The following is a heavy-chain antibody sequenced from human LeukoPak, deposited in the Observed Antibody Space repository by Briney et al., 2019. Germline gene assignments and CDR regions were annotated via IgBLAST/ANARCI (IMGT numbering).Heavy chain of an antibody. CDR1: GFTFSSYG. CDR3: AKDLTRGVPTIDY. J-gene: IGHJ4*02. D-gene: IGHD2-15*01. Sequence: GRSLRLSCAASGFTFSSYGMHWVRQAPGKGLEWVSFISYDGINKYYADSVKGRFTISRDNSKNTLYLQMNSLTVEDTAVYYCAKDLTRGVPTIDYWGQGTMVTVSS. V-gene: IGHV3-30*18. CDR2: ISYDGINK.